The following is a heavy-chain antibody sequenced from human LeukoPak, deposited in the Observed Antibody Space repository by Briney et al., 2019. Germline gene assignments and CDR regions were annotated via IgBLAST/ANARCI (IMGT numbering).Heavy chain of an antibody. CDR1: GGSISNYY. V-gene: IGHV4-4*07. J-gene: IGHJ3*02. CDR3: ARSRCSSISCASRGAFDI. CDR2: IYTSGST. Sequence: SETLSLTCNVSGGSISNYYWSWIRQPAGKGLELIGRIYTSGSTNYNPSLKSRVTMSVDTSKNQFSLKLSSVTAADTAVYYCARSRCSSISCASRGAFDIWGQGAMVTVSS. D-gene: IGHD2-2*01.